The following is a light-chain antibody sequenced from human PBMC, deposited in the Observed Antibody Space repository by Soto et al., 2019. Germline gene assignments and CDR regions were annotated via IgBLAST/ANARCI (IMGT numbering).Light chain of an antibody. J-gene: IGKJ3*01. CDR2: GAS. CDR3: QQYGRSPFT. Sequence: VLTQFPVTLSLSPGERATLSCRASQSVSSSYLAWYQQKPGQAPRLLIYGASSRATGIPGRFSGSGSGTDFTLTISRLEPEDFAVYYCQQYGRSPFTFGPGTKVDIK. CDR1: QSVSSSY. V-gene: IGKV3-20*01.